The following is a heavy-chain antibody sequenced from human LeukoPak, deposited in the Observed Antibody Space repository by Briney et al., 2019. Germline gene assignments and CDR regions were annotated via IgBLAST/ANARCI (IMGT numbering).Heavy chain of an antibody. CDR3: ARDRAVSALHY. CDR1: GFTLRDYY. CDR2: ISSSEVTI. V-gene: IGHV3-11*01. J-gene: IGHJ4*02. D-gene: IGHD5/OR15-5a*01. Sequence: GRSLRLSYAAPGFTLRDYYMNWVRQAPGKGLEWISYISSSEVTIYYADSVKGRFTITRDNAKNALYLQMNSLRAEDTAVYYCARDRAVSALHYWGQGTLVTVSS.